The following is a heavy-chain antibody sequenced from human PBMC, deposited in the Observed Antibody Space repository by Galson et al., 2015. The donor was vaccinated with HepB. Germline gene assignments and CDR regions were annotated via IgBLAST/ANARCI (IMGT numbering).Heavy chain of an antibody. CDR1: GYTLTELS. CDR3: ATYPYDSSGYYKSRHDAFDI. CDR2: FDPEDGET. V-gene: IGHV1-24*01. D-gene: IGHD3-22*01. Sequence: SVKVSCKVSGYTLTELSMHWVRQAPGKGLEWMGGFDPEDGETIYAQKFQGRVTMTEDTSTDTAYMELSSLRSEDTAVYYCATYPYDSSGYYKSRHDAFDIWGQGTMVTVSS. J-gene: IGHJ3*02.